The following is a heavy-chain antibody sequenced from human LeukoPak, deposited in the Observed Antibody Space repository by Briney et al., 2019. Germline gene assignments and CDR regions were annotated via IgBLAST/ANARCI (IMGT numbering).Heavy chain of an antibody. J-gene: IGHJ4*02. Sequence: GGSLRLSCAASGYTFRSYHMNWVRQAPGKGVELVSCINSVSSYIYYGDSVKGRFTIARDKDKSSLYLKMNSLRAEDTAVYYCARDLSGDGYVKFDCWGQGTLVTVSP. CDR2: INSVSSYI. V-gene: IGHV3-21*01. CDR1: GYTFRSYH. CDR3: ARDLSGDGYVKFDC. D-gene: IGHD5-24*01.